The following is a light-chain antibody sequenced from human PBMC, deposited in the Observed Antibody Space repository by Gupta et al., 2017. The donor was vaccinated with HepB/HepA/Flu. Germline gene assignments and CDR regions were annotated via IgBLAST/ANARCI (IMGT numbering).Light chain of an antibody. Sequence: QSLLTQPPSASGTPAQRVTISCSGSSPNIGSNTVNWYQQLPGTAPKLLIHSNNQRPSGVPDRFSGSKSGTSASLAISGLQSEDEADYYCAAWDDSLNGWVFGGGTKLTVL. CDR2: SNN. CDR1: SPNIGSNT. V-gene: IGLV1-44*01. CDR3: AAWDDSLNGWV. J-gene: IGLJ3*02.